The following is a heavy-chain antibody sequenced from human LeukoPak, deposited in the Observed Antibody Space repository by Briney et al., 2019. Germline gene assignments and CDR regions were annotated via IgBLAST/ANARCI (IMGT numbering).Heavy chain of an antibody. CDR2: ISSSGSTI. CDR3: ARCYDFWSGYYNGGVDLDY. D-gene: IGHD3-3*01. Sequence: PGGSLRLSCAASGFSFSSYEMNWVRQAPGKGLEWVSYISSSGSTIYYADSVKGRFTISRDNAKNSLCLQMNSLRAEDTAVYYCARCYDFWSGYYNGGVDLDYWGQGTLVTVSS. J-gene: IGHJ4*02. V-gene: IGHV3-48*03. CDR1: GFSFSSYE.